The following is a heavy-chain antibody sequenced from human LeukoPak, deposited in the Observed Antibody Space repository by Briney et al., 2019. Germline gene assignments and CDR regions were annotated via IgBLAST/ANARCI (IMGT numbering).Heavy chain of an antibody. V-gene: IGHV3-9*01. CDR1: GFSFNSHW. J-gene: IGHJ4*02. CDR2: ISWNSGSI. Sequence: GGSLRLSCAASGFSFNSHWMHWVRQAPGKGLEWVSGISWNSGSIGYADSVKGRFTISRDNAKNSLYLQMNSLRAEDTALYYCAKDLYYDILTGYFDYWGQGTLVTVSS. D-gene: IGHD3-9*01. CDR3: AKDLYYDILTGYFDY.